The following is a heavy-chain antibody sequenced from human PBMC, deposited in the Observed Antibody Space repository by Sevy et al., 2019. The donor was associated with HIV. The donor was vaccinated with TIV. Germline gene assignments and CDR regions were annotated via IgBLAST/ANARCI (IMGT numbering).Heavy chain of an antibody. Sequence: GGSLRLSCAASGFTFSSYSMNWVRQAPGKGLEWVSYISSSSSTIYYADSLKGRFTISRDNAKNSLYLQMNSLRDEDTAVYYCARDRSIAVATHKANYFDYWGQGTLVTVSS. J-gene: IGHJ4*02. CDR3: ARDRSIAVATHKANYFDY. CDR1: GFTFSSYS. CDR2: ISSSSSTI. V-gene: IGHV3-48*02. D-gene: IGHD6-19*01.